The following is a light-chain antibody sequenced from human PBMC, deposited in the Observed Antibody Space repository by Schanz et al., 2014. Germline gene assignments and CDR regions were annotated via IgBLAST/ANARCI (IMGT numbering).Light chain of an antibody. J-gene: IGLJ2*01. CDR2: DVT. V-gene: IGLV2-14*03. Sequence: QSALTQPASVSGAPGQSITISCTGTSSDVGAYNYVSWYQQHPGKAPKLMIYDVTYRPSGVSNRFSGSKSGNTASLTISGLLAEDEADYYCSSYTGSGMLFGGGTKLTVL. CDR3: SSYTGSGML. CDR1: SSDVGAYNY.